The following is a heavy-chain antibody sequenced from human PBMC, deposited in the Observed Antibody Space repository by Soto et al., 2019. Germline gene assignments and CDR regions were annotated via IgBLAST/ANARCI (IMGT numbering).Heavy chain of an antibody. CDR2: ISSSSSYT. V-gene: IGHV3-11*06. Sequence: GSLRLSCAASGFTFSDYYMSWIRQAPGKGLEWVSYISSSSSYTNYADSVKGRFTISRDNAKNSLYLQMNSLRAEDTAVYYCARDRRSNGVDYWGQGTLVTVSS. CDR3: ARDRRSNGVDY. J-gene: IGHJ4*02. CDR1: GFTFSDYY. D-gene: IGHD7-27*01.